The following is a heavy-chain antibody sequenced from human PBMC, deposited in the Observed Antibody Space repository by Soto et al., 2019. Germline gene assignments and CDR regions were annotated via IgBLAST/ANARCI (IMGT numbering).Heavy chain of an antibody. V-gene: IGHV3-23*01. J-gene: IGHJ5*02. CDR3: AKGAHIVVVPAAIGPFDP. D-gene: IGHD2-2*01. Sequence: GGSLRLSCAASGFTFSSYAMSWVRQAPGKGLEWVSAISGSGGSTYYADSVKGRFIISRDNSKNTLYLQMNSLRAEDTAVYYCAKGAHIVVVPAAIGPFDPWGQGTLVTVSS. CDR1: GFTFSSYA. CDR2: ISGSGGST.